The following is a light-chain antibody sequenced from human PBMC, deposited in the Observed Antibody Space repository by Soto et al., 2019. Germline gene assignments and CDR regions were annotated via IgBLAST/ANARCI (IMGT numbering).Light chain of an antibody. J-gene: IGKJ1*01. CDR2: SAS. CDR3: LRYNLPRRT. CDR1: QGINNF. Sequence: DIHMTQSPSSLSASVGDRVTITCRASQGINNFLAWYQQRPGTVPKLLIYSASTLQSGVPSRFSGRGSGTDFTLTLNNPEPEDVATYYCLRYNLPRRTFGPGTKVEV. V-gene: IGKV1-27*01.